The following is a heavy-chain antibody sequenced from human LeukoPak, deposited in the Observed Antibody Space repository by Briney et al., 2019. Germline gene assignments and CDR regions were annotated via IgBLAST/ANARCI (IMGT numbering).Heavy chain of an antibody. CDR2: IRSKADTYAT. V-gene: IGHV3-73*01. CDR3: TREYSSGWPFGF. CDR1: GFTFSASA. D-gene: IGHD6-19*01. J-gene: IGHJ4*02. Sequence: GGSLRLSCAASGFTFSASAVHWVRRASGKGLEWVGRIRSKADTYATSYAASVKGRFTISRDDSKNTAFLQLNSLETEDTAVYYCTREYSSGWPFGFWGQGALVTVSS.